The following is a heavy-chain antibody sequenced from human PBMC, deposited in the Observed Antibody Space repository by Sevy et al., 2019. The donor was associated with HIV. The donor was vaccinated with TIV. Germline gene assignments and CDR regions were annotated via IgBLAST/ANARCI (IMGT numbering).Heavy chain of an antibody. CDR3: ARYAARVIVPTAGFDY. D-gene: IGHD1-1*01. CDR1: GFTFRSFS. Sequence: GGSLRLSCVASGFTFRSFSMHWVRQAPGKGLEWVAAIWYDGRTERYADSVQGRFTISSDNSKKTSYLQMNSLRDEDTAIYYCARYAARVIVPTAGFDYWGQGTLVTVSS. J-gene: IGHJ4*02. V-gene: IGHV3-33*01. CDR2: IWYDGRTE.